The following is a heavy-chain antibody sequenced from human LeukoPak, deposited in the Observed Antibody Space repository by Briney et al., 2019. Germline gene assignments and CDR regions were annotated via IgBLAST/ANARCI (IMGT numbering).Heavy chain of an antibody. Sequence: PSETLSLTCTVSGGSISGNAWSWIRQPPGKGLEWIGYIYYSGSTNYNPSLKSRVTISVDTSKNQFSLKLSSVTAADTAVYYCARQRGYVLFDYWGQGTLVTVSS. CDR1: GGSISGNA. J-gene: IGHJ4*02. V-gene: IGHV4-59*08. CDR2: IYYSGST. CDR3: ARQRGYVLFDY. D-gene: IGHD5-12*01.